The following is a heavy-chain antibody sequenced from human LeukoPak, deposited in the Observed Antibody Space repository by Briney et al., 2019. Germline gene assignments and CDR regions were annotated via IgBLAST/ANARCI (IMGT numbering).Heavy chain of an antibody. CDR2: ISTSSSYI. CDR1: GFTFSSYS. J-gene: IGHJ4*02. D-gene: IGHD1-26*01. V-gene: IGHV3-21*01. CDR3: ARDGAGSYYYFDY. Sequence: GGSLRLSCAASGFTFSSYSMNWVRQAPGKGLEWVSSISTSSSYIYYADSVKGRFTISRDNAKNSLYLQMNRLRAEDTAVYYCARDGAGSYYYFDYWGQGTLVTVSS.